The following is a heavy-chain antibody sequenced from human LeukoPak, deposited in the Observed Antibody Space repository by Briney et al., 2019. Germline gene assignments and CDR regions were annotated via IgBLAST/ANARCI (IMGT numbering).Heavy chain of an antibody. D-gene: IGHD6-13*01. J-gene: IGHJ5*02. Sequence: QPGGSLRLSCAASGFTVSSNYMSWVRQAPGKGLEWVSVIYSGGSTYYADSVKGRFTISRDNPDNVVYLQMNSLRAEDTAVYYCARVAVAGPTGWFDPWGEGTLVTVSS. CDR2: IYSGGST. CDR3: ARVAVAGPTGWFDP. V-gene: IGHV3-66*01. CDR1: GFTVSSNY.